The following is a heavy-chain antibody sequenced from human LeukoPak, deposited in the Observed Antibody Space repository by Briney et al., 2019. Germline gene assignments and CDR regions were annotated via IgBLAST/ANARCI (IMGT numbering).Heavy chain of an antibody. V-gene: IGHV3-53*01. J-gene: IGHJ3*02. D-gene: IGHD3-10*01. CDR2: IYSGGST. CDR3: ARDAPPSITMVRGVTYDAFDI. CDR1: GFTVSSNY. Sequence: GGSLRLSCAASGFTVSSNYMSWVRQAPGKGLEWVSVIYSGGSTYYADSVKGRFTISRDNSKNTLYLQMNSLRAEDTAVYYCARDAPPSITMVRGVTYDAFDIWGQGTMVTVSS.